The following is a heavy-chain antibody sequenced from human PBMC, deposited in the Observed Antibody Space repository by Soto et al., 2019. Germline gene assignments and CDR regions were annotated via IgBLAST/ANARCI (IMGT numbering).Heavy chain of an antibody. CDR2: ITSSGTTV. J-gene: IGHJ4*02. D-gene: IGHD6-13*01. CDR3: ARGSSNWAYYFDC. Sequence: EVHMVESGGGLVQPGGSLRLSCAASGFTFSSYSLNWVRQAPGKGLEWVSYITSSGTTVYYADSVRGRFTISRENAKNSLYLQMNSLRDDDTAVYYCARGSSNWAYYFDCWGQGNLVTVSS. V-gene: IGHV3-48*02. CDR1: GFTFSSYS.